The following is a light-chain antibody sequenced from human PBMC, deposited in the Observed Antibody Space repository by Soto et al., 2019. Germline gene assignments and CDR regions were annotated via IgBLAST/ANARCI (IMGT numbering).Light chain of an antibody. J-gene: IGLJ1*01. CDR2: NVS. CDR3: TSSTSGSLYV. V-gene: IGLV2-14*01. CDR1: SSDVGGYNY. Sequence: QCALTQAASVSGSPGQSITISCTGTSSDVGGYNYVSWYQQFPGKVPKLLIYNVSNRPSGVSNRFSGSKSGNTASLTISGHQAEDEADYFCTSSTSGSLYVFGTGTKVTVL.